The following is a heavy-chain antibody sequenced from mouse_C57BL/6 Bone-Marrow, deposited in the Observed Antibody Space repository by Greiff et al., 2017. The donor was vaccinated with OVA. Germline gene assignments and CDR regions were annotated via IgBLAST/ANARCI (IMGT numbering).Heavy chain of an antibody. V-gene: IGHV1-64*01. CDR3: ARYDYERYYYAMDY. D-gene: IGHD2-4*01. CDR1: GYTFTSYW. Sequence: QVQLQQPGAELVKPGASVKLSCKASGYTFTSYWMHWVKQRPGQGLEWIGMIHPNSGSTNYNEKFKSKATLTVDKSSSTAYMQLSSLTSEDSAVYYCARYDYERYYYAMDYWGQGTLVTVSS. CDR2: IHPNSGST. J-gene: IGHJ4*01.